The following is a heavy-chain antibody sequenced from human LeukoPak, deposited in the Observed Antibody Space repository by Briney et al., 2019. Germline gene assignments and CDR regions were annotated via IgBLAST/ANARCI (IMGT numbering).Heavy chain of an antibody. CDR3: ARTHYYDSSGYYPILPADAFDI. Sequence: SETLSLTCTVSGGSISSYYWSWIRQPPGKGLEWIGYIYYSGSTNYNPSLKSRVTISVDTSKNRFSLKLSSVTAADTAVYYCARTHYYDSSGYYPILPADAFDIWGQGTMVTVSS. CDR1: GGSISSYY. D-gene: IGHD3-22*01. CDR2: IYYSGST. J-gene: IGHJ3*02. V-gene: IGHV4-59*12.